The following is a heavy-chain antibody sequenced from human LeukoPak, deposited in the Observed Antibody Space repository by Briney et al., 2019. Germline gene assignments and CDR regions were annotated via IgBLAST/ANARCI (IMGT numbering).Heavy chain of an antibody. CDR2: MNPTSGNT. J-gene: IGHJ5*02. CDR3: ARGRSMWYYDSSGYYTTSSEYNWFDP. Sequence: ASVKVSCKASGYTFTSYDINWVRQATGQGLEWMGWMNPTSGNTAYAQKFQGRVTITSNTSISTAYMELSSLRSEDTAVYYYARGRSMWYYDSSGYYTTSSEYNWFDPWGQGTLVTVSS. V-gene: IGHV1-8*03. CDR1: GYTFTSYD. D-gene: IGHD3-22*01.